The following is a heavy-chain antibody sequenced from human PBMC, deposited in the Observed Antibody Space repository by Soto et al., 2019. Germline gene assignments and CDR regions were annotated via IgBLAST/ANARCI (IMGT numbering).Heavy chain of an antibody. CDR3: ARRGGYYYGSGSYPRWWFDP. Sequence: QLQLQESGPGLVKPSETLSLTCTVSGGSISSSSYYWGWIRQPPGKGLEWIGSIYYSGSTYYNPALKSRVTISVDTSKNQFSLKRSSVTAADTAVYYCARRGGYYYGSGSYPRWWFDPWGQGTLVTVSS. CDR1: GGSISSSSYY. J-gene: IGHJ5*02. CDR2: IYYSGST. D-gene: IGHD3-10*01. V-gene: IGHV4-39*01.